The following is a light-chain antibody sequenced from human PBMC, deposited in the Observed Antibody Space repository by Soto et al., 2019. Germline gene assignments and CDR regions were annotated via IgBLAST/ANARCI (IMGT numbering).Light chain of an antibody. CDR3: CSYAGSEV. CDR2: DVS. J-gene: IGLJ1*01. CDR1: SSDVGGYNY. Sequence: QSALTQPRSVSGSPGQSVTISCTGTSSDVGGYNYVSWYQQHPGKAPKLMIYDVSKRPSGVPDRFSGSKSGNTASLTISGLQAEDEADYYCCSYAGSEVFGTGTKLTVL. V-gene: IGLV2-11*01.